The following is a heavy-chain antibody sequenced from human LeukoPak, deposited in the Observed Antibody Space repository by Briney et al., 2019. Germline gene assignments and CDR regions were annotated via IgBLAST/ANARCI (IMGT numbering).Heavy chain of an antibody. V-gene: IGHV3-48*04. Sequence: GGSLRLSCAASGFTFRIFGLNWVRQAPGKGPEWVSYIDARSGITYYADSVQGRFTISRDDARESVFLQMDGLRVDDTAVYYCARTYFRMTTVPTSFDYWGQGTLVTVSS. CDR2: IDARSGIT. CDR3: ARTYFRMTTVPTSFDY. D-gene: IGHD4-17*01. J-gene: IGHJ4*02. CDR1: GFTFRIFG.